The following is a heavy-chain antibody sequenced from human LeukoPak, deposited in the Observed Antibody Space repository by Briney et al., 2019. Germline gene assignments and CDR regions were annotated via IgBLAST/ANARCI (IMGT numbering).Heavy chain of an antibody. Sequence: PGGSLRLSCVASGFSFSDYAMSWVRQAPARGLEWVSSIRGGGEKFYADSVKGRFTLSRDDSRNTVYLQLNNLRVEDTAIYFCAKANWVSNADAVWWGQGTLVTVSS. CDR1: GFSFSDYA. J-gene: IGHJ4*02. CDR3: AKANWVSNADAVW. CDR2: IRGGGEK. V-gene: IGHV3-23*01. D-gene: IGHD1-1*01.